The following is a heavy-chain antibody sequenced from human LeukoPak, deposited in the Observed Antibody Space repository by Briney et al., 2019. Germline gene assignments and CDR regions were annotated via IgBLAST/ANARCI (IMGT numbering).Heavy chain of an antibody. D-gene: IGHD3-3*01. J-gene: IGHJ6*02. CDR2: IYHSGST. CDR3: ARGIPGVTIFGVVTYYYGMDV. V-gene: IGHV4-30-2*01. Sequence: SETLSLTCAVSGGSISSGGYSWSWIRQPPGKGLEWIGYIYHSGSTYYNPSLKSRVTISVDRSKNQFSLKLSSVTAADTAVYYCARGIPGVTIFGVVTYYYGMDVWGQGTTVTVSS. CDR1: GGSISSGGYS.